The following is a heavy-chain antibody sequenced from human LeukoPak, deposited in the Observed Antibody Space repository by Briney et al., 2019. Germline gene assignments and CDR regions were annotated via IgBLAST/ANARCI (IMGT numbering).Heavy chain of an antibody. J-gene: IGHJ4*02. Sequence: PSETLSLTCAVYGGSFSGYYWSWIRQPPGKGLEWIGSIYYSGSTYYNPSLKSRVTISVDTSKNQFSLKLSSVTAADTAVYYCARLARIAMVRGDEYWGQGTLVTVSS. V-gene: IGHV4-34*01. CDR2: IYYSGST. CDR1: GGSFSGYY. CDR3: ARLARIAMVRGDEY. D-gene: IGHD3-10*01.